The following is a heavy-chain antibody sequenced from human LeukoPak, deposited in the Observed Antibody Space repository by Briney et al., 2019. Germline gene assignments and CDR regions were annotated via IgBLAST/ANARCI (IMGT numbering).Heavy chain of an antibody. Sequence: ASVKVSCKASGYTFTSYGISWVRQAPGQGLEWMGWISAYNGNTNYAQKLQGRVTMTTDTSTSTAYMELRSLRSDDTAVDYCARDHLLGGGYSGDAFDIWGQGTMVTVSS. J-gene: IGHJ3*02. D-gene: IGHD1-26*01. V-gene: IGHV1-18*01. CDR2: ISAYNGNT. CDR1: GYTFTSYG. CDR3: ARDHLLGGGYSGDAFDI.